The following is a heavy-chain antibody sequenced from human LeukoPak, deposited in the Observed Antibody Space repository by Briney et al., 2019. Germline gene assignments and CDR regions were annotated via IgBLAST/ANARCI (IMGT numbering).Heavy chain of an antibody. Sequence: PSETLSLTCAVYGGSFSGYYWSWIRQPPGKGLEWIGYIYYSGSINYNPSLKSRVTISVDTSKNQFSLKLSSVTAADTAVYYCARDMGVTGESYFDYWGQGTLVTVSS. J-gene: IGHJ4*02. V-gene: IGHV4-59*01. CDR1: GGSFSGYY. CDR3: ARDMGVTGESYFDY. CDR2: IYYSGSI. D-gene: IGHD3-10*01.